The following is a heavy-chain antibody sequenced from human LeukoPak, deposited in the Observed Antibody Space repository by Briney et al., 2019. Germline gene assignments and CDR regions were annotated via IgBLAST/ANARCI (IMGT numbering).Heavy chain of an antibody. V-gene: IGHV4-59*12. CDR2: IYYSGST. CDR1: GVSISGYY. CDR3: ARDRGRGSYYKFAFDY. Sequence: SETLSLTCTVSGVSISGYYWSWIRQPPGKGLEWIGYIYYSGSTDYNPSLKSRVTISVDTSKNQFSLKLSSVTAADTAVYYCARDRGRGSYYKFAFDYWGQGTLVTVSS. J-gene: IGHJ4*02. D-gene: IGHD3-10*01.